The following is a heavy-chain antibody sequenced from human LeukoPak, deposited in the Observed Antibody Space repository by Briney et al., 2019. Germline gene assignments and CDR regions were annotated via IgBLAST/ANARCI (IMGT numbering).Heavy chain of an antibody. CDR2: IKKDGSEK. CDR1: GFTFNNYG. V-gene: IGHV3-7*03. CDR3: TTDTWYSAGH. D-gene: IGHD2-15*01. Sequence: GGSLRLSCAASGFTFNNYGMHWVRQAPGKGLEWVAIIKKDGSEKYYVDSMKGRFTISRDNAKNSLFLQMNSLRAEDTAIYYCTTDTWYSAGHWGQGTLVTVSS. J-gene: IGHJ4*02.